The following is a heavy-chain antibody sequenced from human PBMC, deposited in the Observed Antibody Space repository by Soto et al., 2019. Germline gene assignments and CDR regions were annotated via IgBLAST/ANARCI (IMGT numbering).Heavy chain of an antibody. J-gene: IGHJ4*02. CDR1: GFTFSSYG. CDR3: ARDLGYYGSESYYN. D-gene: IGHD3-10*01. V-gene: IGHV3-33*01. CDR2: IWYDGSNK. Sequence: PGGSLRLSCAASGFTFSSYGMHWVRQAPGKGLEWVAVIWYDGSNKYYADSVKGRFTISRDNSKNTLYLQMNSLRAEDTAVYYCARDLGYYGSESYYNWGQGTLVTVSS.